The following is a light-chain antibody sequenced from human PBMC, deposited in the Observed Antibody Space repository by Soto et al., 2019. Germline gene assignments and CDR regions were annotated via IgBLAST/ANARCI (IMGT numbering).Light chain of an antibody. V-gene: IGKV1-17*01. CDR2: AAS. Sequence: DIQMTQSPSSLSASVGDRVTITCRASQGIRNELGWYQQKPGKAPKRLIYAASSLQSGVPSRFSGSGYGTEFTLTISSLQPEDFATYYCLQHNSYPPTFGGGTKEDIK. CDR1: QGIRNE. CDR3: LQHNSYPPT. J-gene: IGKJ4*01.